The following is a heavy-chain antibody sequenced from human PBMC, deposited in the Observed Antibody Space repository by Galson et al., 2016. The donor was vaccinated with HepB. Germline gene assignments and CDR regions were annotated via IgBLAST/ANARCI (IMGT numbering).Heavy chain of an antibody. D-gene: IGHD6-13*01. CDR2: VHASGPTT. Sequence: SLRLSCAASKFTFSNYAMSWFRQAPGKGLEWVSSVHASGPTTYYADSVKGRFTISRDNSKNTLYLQMHRLRAEDTAIYYCAKDPLGQHLLHGGNWFDPWGRGTLVTVSS. V-gene: IGHV3-23*01. J-gene: IGHJ5*02. CDR1: KFTFSNYA. CDR3: AKDPLGQHLLHGGNWFDP.